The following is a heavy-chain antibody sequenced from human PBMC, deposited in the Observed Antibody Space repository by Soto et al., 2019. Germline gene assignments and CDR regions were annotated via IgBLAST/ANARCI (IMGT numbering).Heavy chain of an antibody. CDR1: GFTFDDYA. J-gene: IGHJ3*02. Sequence: EVQLVKSGGGLVQPGRSLRLSCAASGFTFDDYAMHWVRQAPGKGLEWVSGISWNSGSIGYADSVKGRFTIYRDNGKNYLYLQMNSLRAEDTALYYCAKDGTNGEYVGAFDIWGPGTIVTVSS. D-gene: IGHD4-17*01. CDR3: AKDGTNGEYVGAFDI. V-gene: IGHV3-9*01. CDR2: ISWNSGSI.